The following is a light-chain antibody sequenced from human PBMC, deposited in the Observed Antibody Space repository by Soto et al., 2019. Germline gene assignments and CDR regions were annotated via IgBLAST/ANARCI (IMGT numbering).Light chain of an antibody. J-gene: IGLJ1*01. Sequence: QSVLTQPASVSGSPAQSITISCTGTSSDVGGYNYVCWYQQHPGKAPELMIYDVSSRPSGVSSRFSGPKSGNTASLTISGLLAEDEADYYCSSYTSGSTYVFGTGTKVTVL. CDR2: DVS. CDR1: SSDVGGYNY. V-gene: IGLV2-14*03. CDR3: SSYTSGSTYV.